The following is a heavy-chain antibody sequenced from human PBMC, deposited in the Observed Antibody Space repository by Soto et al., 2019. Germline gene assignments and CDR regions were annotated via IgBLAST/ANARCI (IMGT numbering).Heavy chain of an antibody. CDR2: IFYSGTT. V-gene: IGHV4-59*01. CDR1: GGSISKYY. J-gene: IGHJ5*02. Sequence: PSETLSLTCNVSGGSISKYYWTWIRQPPGKGLEWIGYIFYSGTTNYSPSLKSRVSISVDTSNNRFSLKLTSVTAADTAVYYCARGPGSGLLWLDTWGQGTLVTVS. CDR3: ARGPGSGLLWLDT. D-gene: IGHD6-19*01.